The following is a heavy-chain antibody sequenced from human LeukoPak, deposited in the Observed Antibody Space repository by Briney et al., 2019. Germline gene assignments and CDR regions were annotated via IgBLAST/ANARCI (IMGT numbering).Heavy chain of an antibody. J-gene: IGHJ4*02. CDR3: AKDPGEYYYDSSGYYSY. CDR2: ISYDGSNK. V-gene: IGHV3-30*18. CDR1: GFTFSSYG. Sequence: GRSLRLSCAASGFTFSSYGMHWVRQAPGKGLEWVAVISYDGSNKYYADSVKGRFTISRDNSKNTLYLQMNSLRAEDTAVYYCAKDPGEYYYDSSGYYSYWGQGTLVTVSS. D-gene: IGHD3-22*01.